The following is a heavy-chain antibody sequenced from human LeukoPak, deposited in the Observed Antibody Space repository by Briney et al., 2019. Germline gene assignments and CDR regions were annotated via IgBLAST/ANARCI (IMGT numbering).Heavy chain of an antibody. CDR2: IIPIFGTA. CDR3: ARGDIVVVPAAAQGAFDI. V-gene: IGHV1-69*13. Sequence: SVKVSCRASGGTFSSYAISWVRQAPGQGLEWMGGIIPIFGTANYAQKFQGRVTITADESTSTAYMELSSLRSEDTAVYYCARGDIVVVPAAAQGAFDIWGQGTMVTVSS. D-gene: IGHD2-2*01. J-gene: IGHJ3*02. CDR1: GGTFSSYA.